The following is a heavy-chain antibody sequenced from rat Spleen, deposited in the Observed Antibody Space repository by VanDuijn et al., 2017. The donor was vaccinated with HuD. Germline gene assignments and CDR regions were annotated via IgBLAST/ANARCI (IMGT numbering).Heavy chain of an antibody. V-gene: IGHV5-20*01. CDR1: GFTFSDYY. J-gene: IGHJ2*01. CDR3: ATEATEGIVTAAHYFDY. D-gene: IGHD1-11*01. CDR2: ITNTGDST. Sequence: EVQLVESDGGLVQPGRSLKLSCAASGFTFSDYYMAWVRQAPGKGLEWVASITNTGDSTSSPDSVKGRFAISRDNAKSTLYLQMDSLRSEDTATYYCATEATEGIVTAAHYFDYWGQGVMVTVSS.